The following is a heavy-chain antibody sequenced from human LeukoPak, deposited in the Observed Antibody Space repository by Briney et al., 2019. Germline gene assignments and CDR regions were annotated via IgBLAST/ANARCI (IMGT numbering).Heavy chain of an antibody. D-gene: IGHD1-7*01. V-gene: IGHV4-61*02. CDR2: IDISGST. J-gene: IGHJ4*02. CDR1: SGFISSGRYY. Sequence: SETLSLTCTVSSGFISSGRYYWSWIRQPAGKGLEWIGRIDISGSTYYNPSLKSRVTISVDTSKNQFSLKLNSVTAADTAVYYCARGKLELTILDYWGQGALVTVSS. CDR3: ARGKLELTILDY.